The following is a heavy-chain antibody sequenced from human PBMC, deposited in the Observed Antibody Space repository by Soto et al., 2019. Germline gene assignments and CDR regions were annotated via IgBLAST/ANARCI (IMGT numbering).Heavy chain of an antibody. Sequence: QVQLVQSGAEVKKPGASVKVSCKASGYTFTSYGISWVRQAPGQGLEWRGWISAYNGNTNWAQKLQGRVTMTTDTPTRTAYRELRSLRSDDTAVYYCASSTLFRTYYFDYWGQGTLVTVSS. CDR3: ASSTLFRTYYFDY. CDR1: GYTFTSYG. CDR2: ISAYNGNT. D-gene: IGHD3-9*01. V-gene: IGHV1-18*01. J-gene: IGHJ4*02.